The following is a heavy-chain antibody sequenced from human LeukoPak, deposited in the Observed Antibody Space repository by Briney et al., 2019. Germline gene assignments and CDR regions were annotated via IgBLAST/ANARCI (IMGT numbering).Heavy chain of an antibody. CDR3: ARDVLDGDGYKRGALDI. J-gene: IGHJ3*02. CDR1: GGTFSRDD. Sequence: SVKVSCKASGGTFSRDDINWVRQAPGQGLEWMGGIIPMFGTAKYVQKFQDRVTIIADESTSTAYMELSSLRSEDTAVYYCARDVLDGDGYKRGALDIWGQGTMVTVSS. CDR2: IIPMFGTA. D-gene: IGHD5-24*01. V-gene: IGHV1-69*13.